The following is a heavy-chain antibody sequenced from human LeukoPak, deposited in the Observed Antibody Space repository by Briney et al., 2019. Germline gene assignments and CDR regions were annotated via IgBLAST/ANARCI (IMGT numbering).Heavy chain of an antibody. J-gene: IGHJ4*02. CDR2: IYSGGNT. CDR3: ARKTDSGGQGDY. D-gene: IGHD3-22*01. Sequence: GGSLRLSCAASGLTVSRNYMSWVRQAPGKGLECVSVIYSGGNTYYTDSVKGRFTISRDNSKNTLYLQMDSLRAEDTAVYYCARKTDSGGQGDYWGPGTLVTVSS. CDR1: GLTVSRNY. V-gene: IGHV3-66*01.